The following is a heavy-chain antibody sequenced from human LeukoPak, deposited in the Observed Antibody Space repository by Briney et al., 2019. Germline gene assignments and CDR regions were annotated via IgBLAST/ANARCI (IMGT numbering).Heavy chain of an antibody. J-gene: IGHJ6*03. V-gene: IGHV4-34*01. CDR3: ARVVVPAAIGHYYYYYMDV. D-gene: IGHD2-2*02. CDR1: GGSFSGYY. Sequence: SETLSLTCAVYGGSFSGYYWSWIRQPPGKGLEWIGEINHSGSTNYNPSLKSRVTISVDTSKNQFSLKLSSVTYADTAVYYCARVVVPAAIGHYYYYYMDVWGKGTTVTVSS. CDR2: INHSGST.